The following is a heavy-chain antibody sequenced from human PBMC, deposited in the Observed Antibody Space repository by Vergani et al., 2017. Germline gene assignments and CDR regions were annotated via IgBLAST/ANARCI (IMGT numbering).Heavy chain of an antibody. Sequence: QVQLVQSGAEVKKPGSSVKVSCKASGGTFSSYAISWVRQAPGQGLEWMGGIIPIFGTANYAQKFQGRVTITADESTSTAYMELSSLRSEDTAVYYCAGGTGTNWGAHYYYYYMDVWGKGTTVTVSS. V-gene: IGHV1-69*01. D-gene: IGHD7-27*01. CDR2: IIPIFGTA. CDR3: AGGTGTNWGAHYYYYYMDV. CDR1: GGTFSSYA. J-gene: IGHJ6*03.